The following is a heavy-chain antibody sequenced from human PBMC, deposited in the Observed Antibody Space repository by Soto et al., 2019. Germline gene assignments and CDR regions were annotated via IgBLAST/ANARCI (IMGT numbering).Heavy chain of an antibody. V-gene: IGHV3-7*01. CDR2: IKQDGSEK. Sequence: PGGSLRLCCAASGFTFSSYWMSWVRQAPGKGLEWVANIKQDGSEKYYVDSVKGRFTISRDNAKNSLYLQMNSLRAEDTAVYYCASAGGSYSSSWYVNYFDYWGQGTLVTVSS. J-gene: IGHJ4*02. CDR1: GFTFSSYW. D-gene: IGHD6-13*01. CDR3: ASAGGSYSSSWYVNYFDY.